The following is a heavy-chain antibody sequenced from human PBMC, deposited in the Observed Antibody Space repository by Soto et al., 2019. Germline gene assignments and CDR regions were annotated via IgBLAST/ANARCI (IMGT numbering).Heavy chain of an antibody. J-gene: IGHJ6*02. CDR2: IKQDGSEK. V-gene: IGHV3-7*01. Sequence: HPGGSLRLSCAASGFTFSSYWMSWVRQAPGKGLEWVANIKQDGSEKYYVDSVKGRFTISRDNAKNSLYLQMNSLRAEDTAVYYCARVPYSSSWYWDYYYYGMDVWGQGTTVTVSS. CDR1: GFTFSSYW. CDR3: ARVPYSSSWYWDYYYYGMDV. D-gene: IGHD6-13*01.